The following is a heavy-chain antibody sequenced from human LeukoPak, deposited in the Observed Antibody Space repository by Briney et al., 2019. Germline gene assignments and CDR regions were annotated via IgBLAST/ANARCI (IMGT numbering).Heavy chain of an antibody. D-gene: IGHD5-24*01. CDR3: ASQIRDGYNNFDH. CDR1: GYSFTSYW. Sequence: GESLKISCKGSGYSFTSYWIGWVRQMPGKGLEWMGIIYPGDSDTRYGPSFQGQVTISADKSISTAYLQWSSLKASDTAMYYCASQIRDGYNNFDHWGQGTLVTVSS. V-gene: IGHV5-51*01. CDR2: IYPGDSDT. J-gene: IGHJ4*02.